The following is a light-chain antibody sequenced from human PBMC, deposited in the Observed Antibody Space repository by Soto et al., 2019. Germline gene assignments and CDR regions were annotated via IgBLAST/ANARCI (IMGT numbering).Light chain of an antibody. CDR1: QDIGTY. CDR3: QHLKTYPPS. V-gene: IGKV1-9*01. Sequence: GDRVSITCRASQDIGTYLAWYQQKPGQAPRLLMYASSTLESGVPSRFSGRESGTEFTLTVSSLQPEDFATYYCQHLKTYPPSFGGGTKVEV. J-gene: IGKJ4*01. CDR2: ASS.